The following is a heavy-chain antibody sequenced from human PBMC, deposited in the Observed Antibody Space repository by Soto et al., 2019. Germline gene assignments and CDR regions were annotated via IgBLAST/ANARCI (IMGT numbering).Heavy chain of an antibody. Sequence: QVQLVESGGGVVQPGTSLRLSCTASGFTFNSYGIHWVRQAPGKGLEWLALIEYNAKNRFYADSVKGRFSNSRDNSRNTVYLRVNGLSAEETAVYCAREGDDYCSGTRCFHYYGLDVWGQGTTVIVSS. D-gene: IGHD2-15*01. CDR1: GFTFNSYG. J-gene: IGHJ6*02. V-gene: IGHV3-33*05. CDR2: IEYNAKNR. CDR3: AREGDDYCSGTRCFHYYGLDV.